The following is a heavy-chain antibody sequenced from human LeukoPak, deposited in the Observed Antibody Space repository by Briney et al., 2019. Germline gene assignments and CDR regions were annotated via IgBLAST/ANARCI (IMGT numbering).Heavy chain of an antibody. CDR3: ARALEYSGYDYAPWFDP. CDR1: GGSISSYY. D-gene: IGHD5-12*01. Sequence: SETLSLTCTVSGGSISSYYWSWIRQPPGKGLEWIGYIYYSGSTNYNPSLKSRVTISVDTSKNQFSLKLSSVTAADTAVYCCARALEYSGYDYAPWFDPWGQGTLVTVSS. J-gene: IGHJ5*02. V-gene: IGHV4-59*08. CDR2: IYYSGST.